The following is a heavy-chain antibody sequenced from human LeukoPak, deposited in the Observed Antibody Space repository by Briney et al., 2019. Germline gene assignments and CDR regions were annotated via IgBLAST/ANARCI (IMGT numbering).Heavy chain of an antibody. D-gene: IGHD3-3*01. CDR3: ARDHSNDFWSGSGPLYYMDV. V-gene: IGHV1-2*02. CDR1: GYTFTGYY. Sequence: GASVKVSCKASGYTFTGYYMHWVRQAPGQGLEWMGWINPNSGGTNYAQKFQGRVTMTRDTSISTAYMELSRLRCDDTAVYYCARDHSNDFWSGSGPLYYMDVWGKGTTVTVSS. CDR2: INPNSGGT. J-gene: IGHJ6*03.